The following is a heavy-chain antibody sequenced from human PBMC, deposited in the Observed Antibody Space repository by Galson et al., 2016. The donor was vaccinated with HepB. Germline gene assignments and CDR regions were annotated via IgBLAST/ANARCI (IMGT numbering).Heavy chain of an antibody. Sequence: TLSLTCTVSGGSISSGSYYWSWIRQPAGKGLEWIGRIYTSGSTNYNPSLKSRVTISVDTSKNQFSLKLSSVTAADTAVYYCARDPDYSNPLGYYYYYMDVWGKGTTVTVSS. J-gene: IGHJ6*03. V-gene: IGHV4-61*02. CDR3: ARDPDYSNPLGYYYYYMDV. CDR1: GGSISSGSYY. D-gene: IGHD4-11*01. CDR2: IYTSGST.